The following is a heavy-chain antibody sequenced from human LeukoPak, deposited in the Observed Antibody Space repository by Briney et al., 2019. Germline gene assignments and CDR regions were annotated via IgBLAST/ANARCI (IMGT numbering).Heavy chain of an antibody. CDR2: ISPDGSTT. J-gene: IGHJ5*02. Sequence: GGSLRPSCAAPGFTFSSHWMHWVRQAPGKGLVWVSRISPDGSTTKNADSVKGRFTISRDNARSTLFLQLNSLRAEDTAVYYCARGINKWFDPWGQGTLVTVSS. CDR3: ARGINKWFDP. D-gene: IGHD2-15*01. CDR1: GFTFSSHW. V-gene: IGHV3-74*03.